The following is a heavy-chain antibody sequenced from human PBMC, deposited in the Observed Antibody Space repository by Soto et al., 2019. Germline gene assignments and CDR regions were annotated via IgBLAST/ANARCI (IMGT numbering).Heavy chain of an antibody. D-gene: IGHD3-3*01. CDR2: ISGSGGST. CDR3: AKVALLRFLEWPHFDY. Sequence: GGSLRLSCEASGFIVSDNFMNWVRQAPGKGLEWVSAISGSGGSTYYADSVKGRFTISRDNSKNTLYLQMNSLRAADTAVYYCAKVALLRFLEWPHFDYWGQGTLVTVSS. V-gene: IGHV3-23*01. CDR1: GFIVSDNF. J-gene: IGHJ4*02.